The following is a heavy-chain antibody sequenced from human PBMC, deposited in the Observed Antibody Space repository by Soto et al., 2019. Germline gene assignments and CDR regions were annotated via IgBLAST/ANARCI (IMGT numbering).Heavy chain of an antibody. CDR1: GFTFSSYA. CDR3: ARVEGPYDRSGYYFY. J-gene: IGHJ4*02. CDR2: ISYDGSNK. Sequence: QVQLVESGGGVVQPGRSLRLSCAASGFTFSSYAMHWVRQAPGKGLEWVAVISYDGSNKHYADSVKGRFTISRDNSKNTLYLQMNSRRAEETAVYYCARVEGPYDRSGYYFYGGQGTLVTVSA. D-gene: IGHD3-22*01. V-gene: IGHV3-30-3*01.